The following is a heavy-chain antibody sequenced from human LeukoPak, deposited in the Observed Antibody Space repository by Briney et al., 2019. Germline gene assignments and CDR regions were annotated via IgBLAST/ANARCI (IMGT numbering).Heavy chain of an antibody. V-gene: IGHV1-18*01. CDR2: ISAYNGNT. CDR3: ARDMGFLWFGESPYYYYGMDV. CDR1: GYTFTSYG. J-gene: IGHJ6*02. D-gene: IGHD3-10*01. Sequence: ASVKVSCNASGYTFTSYGISWVRQAPGQGLEWMEWISAYNGNTNYAQKLQGRVTMNTDTSTSTAYMELRSLRSDDTAMYYCARDMGFLWFGESPYYYYGMDVWGQGTTVTVSS.